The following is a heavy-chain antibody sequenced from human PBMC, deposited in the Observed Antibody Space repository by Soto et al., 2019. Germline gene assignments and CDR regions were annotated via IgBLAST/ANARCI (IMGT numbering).Heavy chain of an antibody. CDR2: IYHSGST. J-gene: IGHJ4*02. CDR3: ASSGGGEDY. V-gene: IGHV4-4*02. Sequence: QVQLQESGPGLVKPSGTLSLSCTVSGGSISSSHWWTWVRQPPGKGLEWIGEIYHSGSTNYNPSLKGRVTISVDTSRNQFSLNLSSVTAAATAVYYCASSGGGEDYWGQGILVTVSS. CDR1: GGSISSSHW. D-gene: IGHD3-16*01.